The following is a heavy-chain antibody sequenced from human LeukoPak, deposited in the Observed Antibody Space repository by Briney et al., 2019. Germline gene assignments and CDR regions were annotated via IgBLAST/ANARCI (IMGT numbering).Heavy chain of an antibody. CDR1: GFTFSSYA. D-gene: IGHD5-18*01. CDR3: ARAGTGYSYGFFDY. V-gene: IGHV3-30*04. J-gene: IGHJ4*02. Sequence: GRSLRLSCAASGFTFSSYAMHWVRQAPGKGLEWVAVISYDGSNKYYADSVKGRFTISRDNPKNTLYLQMNSLRAEDTAVYYCARAGTGYSYGFFDYWGRGTLVTVSS. CDR2: ISYDGSNK.